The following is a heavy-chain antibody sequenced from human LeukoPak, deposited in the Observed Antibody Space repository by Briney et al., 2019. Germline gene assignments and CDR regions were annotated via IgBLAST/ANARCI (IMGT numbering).Heavy chain of an antibody. CDR3: AKAGGYCTTCLDF. CDR2: IGGNGDTT. V-gene: IGHV3-64D*06. CDR1: GLTFSAFS. D-gene: IGHD2-8*01. J-gene: IGHJ4*02. Sequence: GGSLRLSCSASGLTFSAFSMHWLRQAPGKGPEYVSAIGGNGDTTYYADSVRGRFTTSRDNSKNILYLQMSSLRDGDTAVYYCAKAGGYCTTCLDFWGQGTLVTVSS.